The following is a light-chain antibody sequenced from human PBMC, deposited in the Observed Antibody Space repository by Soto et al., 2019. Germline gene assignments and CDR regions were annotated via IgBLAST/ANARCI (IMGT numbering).Light chain of an antibody. Sequence: QSALTQPASVSGSPGQSITISCTGTSSDVGSYNLVSWYQQHTGKAPKLMIYEDIERPSGVSNRFSGSKSGNTASLTISGLQTEDEADYYCCSYAGGTRVVFGGGTKLTVL. CDR2: EDI. CDR1: SSDVGSYNL. CDR3: CSYAGGTRVV. J-gene: IGLJ2*01. V-gene: IGLV2-23*01.